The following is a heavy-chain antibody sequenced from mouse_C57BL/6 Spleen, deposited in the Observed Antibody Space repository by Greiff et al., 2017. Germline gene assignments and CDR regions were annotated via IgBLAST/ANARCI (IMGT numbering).Heavy chain of an antibody. CDR2: IYPGSGNT. J-gene: IGHJ4*01. CDR3: ATVVAPGYYAMDY. CDR1: GYTFTDYY. D-gene: IGHD1-1*01. V-gene: IGHV1-76*01. Sequence: VMLVESGAELVRPGASVKLSCKASGYTFTDYYINWVKQRPGQGLEWIARIYPGSGNTYYNEKFKGKATLTAEKSSSTAYMQLSSLTSEDSAVYFCATVVAPGYYAMDYWGQGTSVTVSS.